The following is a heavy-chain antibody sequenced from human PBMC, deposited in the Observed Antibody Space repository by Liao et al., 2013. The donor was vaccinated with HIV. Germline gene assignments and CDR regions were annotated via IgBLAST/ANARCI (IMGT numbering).Heavy chain of an antibody. CDR2: INHSGST. V-gene: IGHV4-34*01. CDR1: GGSFSGYY. Sequence: QVQLQQWGAGLLKPSETLSLTCAVYGGSFSGYYWSWIRQPPGKGLEWIGEINHSGSTNYNPSLKSRVTISVDTSKNQFSLKLSSVTAADTAVYYCARVRLWFGESVAYYYYYMDVWGKGDHGHRLL. CDR3: ARVRLWFGESVAYYYYYMDV. J-gene: IGHJ6*03. D-gene: IGHD3-10*01.